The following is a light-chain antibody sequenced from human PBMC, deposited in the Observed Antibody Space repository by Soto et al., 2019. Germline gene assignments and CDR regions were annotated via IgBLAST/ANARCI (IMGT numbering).Light chain of an antibody. CDR3: SSYTSSSTLHLV. J-gene: IGLJ2*01. Sequence: QSALTQPASVSGSPGQSITISCTGTSSDVGGYNYVSWYQQHPGKAPKLMIYDGSNRPSGVSNRFSGSKSGNTASLTISGLQAEDEADDYCSSYTSSSTLHLVFGGGTQLTVL. V-gene: IGLV2-14*01. CDR1: SSDVGGYNY. CDR2: DGS.